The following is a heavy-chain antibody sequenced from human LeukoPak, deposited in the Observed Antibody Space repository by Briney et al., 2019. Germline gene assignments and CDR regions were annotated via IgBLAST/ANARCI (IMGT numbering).Heavy chain of an antibody. CDR3: ARDGGYYYGSGKGGFDP. Sequence: GGSLRLSCAASGFTFSSYAMHWVRQAPGKGLEWVAVISYDGSNKYYADSVKGRFTISRDNSKNTLYLQMNSLRAEDTAVYYCARDGGYYYGSGKGGFDPWGQGTLVIVSS. V-gene: IGHV3-30*04. CDR2: ISYDGSNK. J-gene: IGHJ5*02. D-gene: IGHD3-10*01. CDR1: GFTFSSYA.